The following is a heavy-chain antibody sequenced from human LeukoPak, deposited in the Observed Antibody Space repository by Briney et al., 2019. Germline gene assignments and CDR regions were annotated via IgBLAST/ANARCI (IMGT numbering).Heavy chain of an antibody. CDR2: INPSGGST. D-gene: IGHD6-13*01. Sequence: ASVKVSCKASGYTFTSYYMHWVRQAPGQGLEWMGIINPSGGSTSYAQKFQGRVTMTRDTSTSTVYMELSSLRSEDTAVYYCARDGYSSSWYFSYWFDPWGQGTLVTVSS. V-gene: IGHV1-46*01. J-gene: IGHJ5*02. CDR1: GYTFTSYY. CDR3: ARDGYSSSWYFSYWFDP.